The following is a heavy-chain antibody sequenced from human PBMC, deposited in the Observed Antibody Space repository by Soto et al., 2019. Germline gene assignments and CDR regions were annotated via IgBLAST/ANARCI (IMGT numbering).Heavy chain of an antibody. V-gene: IGHV2-5*02. J-gene: IGHJ4*02. CDR1: GFSLSTTGWA. CDR2: IYWDDDK. CDR3: AHRVDYSFSWNTGYFDY. D-gene: IGHD4-4*01. Sequence: SGPTLVNPTQTLTLTCSFSGFSLSTTGWAVGWIRQTPGKALECLVLIYWDDDKRYSPSLKSRLTITRDTSKNQVVLTMTDMDPVDTSSYYCAHRVDYSFSWNTGYFDYWGQ.